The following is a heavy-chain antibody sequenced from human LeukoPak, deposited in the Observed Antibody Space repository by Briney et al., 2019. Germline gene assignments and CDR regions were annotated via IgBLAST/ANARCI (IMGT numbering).Heavy chain of an antibody. Sequence: GRSLRLSCAASGFIFSNYGMHWVRQAPGKGLEWVAVIWYDGSNRYYADSVKGRFTISRDNSKNTLYLQMNSLRAEDTAVYYCARESVAGVVLLDYWGQGTLVIVSS. V-gene: IGHV3-33*01. D-gene: IGHD6-19*01. CDR2: IWYDGSNR. J-gene: IGHJ4*02. CDR3: ARESVAGVVLLDY. CDR1: GFIFSNYG.